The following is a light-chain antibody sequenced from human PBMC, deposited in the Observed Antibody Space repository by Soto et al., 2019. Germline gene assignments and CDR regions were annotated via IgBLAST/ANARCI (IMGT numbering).Light chain of an antibody. CDR1: QSVSGW. V-gene: IGKV1-5*01. Sequence: DIQMTQSPSTLSASVGDTVTVTCRASQSVSGWLAWYQQKPGEAPKLLIYDASALQRGVPSRFSGSGSGTKFPLTIASLQPDDFATYCCQQYETFLGTFGPGTKVEI. J-gene: IGKJ1*01. CDR2: DAS. CDR3: QQYETFLGT.